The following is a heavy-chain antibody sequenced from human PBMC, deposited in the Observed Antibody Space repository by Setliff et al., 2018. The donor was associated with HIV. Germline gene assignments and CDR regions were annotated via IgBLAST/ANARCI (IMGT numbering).Heavy chain of an antibody. Sequence: TLSLTCTVSGGSMSTYYWGWIRQPPGKGLEWIGYIYTSGSTNYNPSLRSRVTISVDTSKNHFSLRLSSVTAADTAIYYCARLRDMEWELIGLDYWGRGTLVTVSS. CDR2: IYTSGST. CDR3: ARLRDMEWELIGLDY. J-gene: IGHJ4*02. V-gene: IGHV4-59*01. CDR1: GGSMSTYY. D-gene: IGHD1-26*01.